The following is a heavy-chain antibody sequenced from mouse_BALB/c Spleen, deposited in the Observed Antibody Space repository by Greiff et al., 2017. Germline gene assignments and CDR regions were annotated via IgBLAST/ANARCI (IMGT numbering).Heavy chain of an antibody. J-gene: IGHJ3*01. CDR3: ARDWAFAY. CDR1: GFTFSSYA. V-gene: IGHV5-9-4*01. D-gene: IGHD4-1*01. Sequence: EVKLMESGGGLVKPGGSLKLSCAVSGFTFSSYAMSWVRQSPGKRLEWVAEISSGGSYTYYPDIVTGRFTISRDNAKNTLYLEMSSLRSEDTAVYYCARDWAFAYWGQGTLVTVSA. CDR2: ISSGGSYT.